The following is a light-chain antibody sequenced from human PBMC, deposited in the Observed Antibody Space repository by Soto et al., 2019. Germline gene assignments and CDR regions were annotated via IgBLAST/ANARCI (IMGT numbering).Light chain of an antibody. J-gene: IGKJ1*01. Sequence: DIQMTQSPSSLSASVEDRVIITCRASQSISNHLNWYQQKPGKAPKLLIYAASSLQSGVPSRFSGGGSGTDFTLTISSLQPEDFATYYCQQSYSTPTTFGQGTKVDIK. CDR3: QQSYSTPTT. V-gene: IGKV1-39*01. CDR2: AAS. CDR1: QSISNH.